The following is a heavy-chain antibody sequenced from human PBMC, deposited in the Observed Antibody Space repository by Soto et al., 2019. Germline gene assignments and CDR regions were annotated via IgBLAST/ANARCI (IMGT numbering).Heavy chain of an antibody. CDR1: GGSISSSSYY. J-gene: IGHJ6*03. CDR2: IYYSGST. CDR3: ARIVAAPRLGNTWNYYYYMDV. V-gene: IGHV4-39*01. D-gene: IGHD6-13*01. Sequence: QLQLQESGPGLVKPSETLSLTCTVSGGSISSSSYYWGWTRQPPGKGLEWIGSIYYSGSTYYNPSLKSRVTISVDTSKNQFALKLSSVTAADTAVYYCARIVAAPRLGNTWNYYYYMDVWGKGTTVTVSS.